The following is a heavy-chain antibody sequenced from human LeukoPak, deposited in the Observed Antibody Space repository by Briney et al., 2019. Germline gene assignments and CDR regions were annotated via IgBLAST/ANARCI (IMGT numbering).Heavy chain of an antibody. CDR1: GYTFTSYD. J-gene: IGHJ6*03. V-gene: IGHV1-8*03. CDR2: MNPNSGNT. Sequence: AXVKVSCKASGYTFTSYDINWVRQAAGQGLEWMGWMNPNSGNTVYAQKFQGRVTITRNTSISTAYMELSSLRSEDTAVYYCARGLVGATYYYYYYMDVWGKGTTVTVSS. CDR3: ARGLVGATYYYYYYMDV. D-gene: IGHD1-26*01.